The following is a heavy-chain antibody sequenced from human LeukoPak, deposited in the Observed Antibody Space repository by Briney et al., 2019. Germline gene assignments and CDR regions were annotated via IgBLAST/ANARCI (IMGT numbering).Heavy chain of an antibody. V-gene: IGHV4-34*01. CDR3: ARGQLKGSGNYYYYMDV. CDR1: GGSFSGYY. Sequence: SETLSLTFAVHGGSFSGYYWSSIRQPPGKGLERIGENNHSRNTYYKPSLKSRVTISVVTSKNQFSLKLSSVTAADTAVYYCARGQLKGSGNYYYYMDVWGKGTTVTVSS. J-gene: IGHJ6*03. CDR2: NNHSRNT. D-gene: IGHD3-10*01.